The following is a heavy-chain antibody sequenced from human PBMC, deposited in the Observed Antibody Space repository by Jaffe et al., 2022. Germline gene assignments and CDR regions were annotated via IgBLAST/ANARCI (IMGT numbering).Heavy chain of an antibody. CDR3: ARSGTNPYYDFWSGSFPFDY. Sequence: EVQLVESGGGVVRPGGSLRLSCAASGFTFDDYGMSWVRQAPGKGLEWVSGINWNGGSTGYADSVKGRFTISRDNAKNSLYLQMNSLRAEDTALYHCARSGTNPYYDFWSGSFPFDYWGQGTLVTVSS. J-gene: IGHJ4*02. D-gene: IGHD3-3*01. CDR1: GFTFDDYG. CDR2: INWNGGST. V-gene: IGHV3-20*01.